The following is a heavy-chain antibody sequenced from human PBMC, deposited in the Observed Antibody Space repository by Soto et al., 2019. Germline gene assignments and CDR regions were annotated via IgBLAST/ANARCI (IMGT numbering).Heavy chain of an antibody. D-gene: IGHD1-26*01. CDR3: ASHPHYSGSYYYDY. Sequence: QVQLVQSGAEVKKPGSSVKVSCKASGGTFSSYTISWVRQAPGQGLEWMGRIIPILGIANYAQKFQGRVTIPADKSTSTAYMELSSLRSEYTAVYYCASHPHYSGSYYYDYWCQGTLVTVSS. J-gene: IGHJ4*02. CDR1: GGTFSSYT. CDR2: IIPILGIA. V-gene: IGHV1-69*02.